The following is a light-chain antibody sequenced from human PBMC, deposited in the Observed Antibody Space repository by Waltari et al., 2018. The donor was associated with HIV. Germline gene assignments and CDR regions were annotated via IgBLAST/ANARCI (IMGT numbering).Light chain of an antibody. CDR2: VNSDGSH. V-gene: IGLV4-69*01. CDR1: SGHSHYA. Sequence: QLVVTQSPSASASLGASVKLTCTLSSGHSHYAIAWLQQQPQKAPRYSMTVNSDGSHNRGDGIPDRFSGSSSGAERYLTISSLQSEDESDYFCQTWGTGVRVFGGGTKLTVL. J-gene: IGLJ3*02. CDR3: QTWGTGVRV.